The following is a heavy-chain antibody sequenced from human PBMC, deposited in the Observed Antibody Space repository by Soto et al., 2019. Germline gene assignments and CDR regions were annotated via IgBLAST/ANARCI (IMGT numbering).Heavy chain of an antibody. CDR3: AKERTTSYYYGMDG. CDR1: GFTFSSYG. Sequence: GVSLSFSCTASGFTFSSYGMHWVRPEQGKGLEWLAVISYDGSNKYYADSVKGRFTISRYNSKNTLYLQMNSLRAEDTAVYYCAKERTTSYYYGMDGLGQGTTVT. J-gene: IGHJ6*02. V-gene: IGHV3-30*18. CDR2: ISYDGSNK.